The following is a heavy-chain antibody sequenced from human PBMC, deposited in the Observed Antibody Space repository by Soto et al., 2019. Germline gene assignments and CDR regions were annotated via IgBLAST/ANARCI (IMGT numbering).Heavy chain of an antibody. CDR3: ARGGEVFDFWSGYYSYNWFDP. V-gene: IGHV3-7*01. J-gene: IGHJ5*02. CDR1: GFTFSAYS. CDR2: IKQDGSER. Sequence: GGSLRLSCAASGFTFSAYSMSWVRQAPGKGLEWVANIKQDGSERYYVASVKGRFTISRDNAKNSVYLQMNSLRADDTAVYYCARGGEVFDFWSGYYSYNWFDPWGQGTLVTVSS. D-gene: IGHD3-3*01.